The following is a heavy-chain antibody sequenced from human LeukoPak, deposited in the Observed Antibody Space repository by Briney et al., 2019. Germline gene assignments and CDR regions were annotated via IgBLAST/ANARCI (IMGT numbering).Heavy chain of an antibody. Sequence: GGSLRLSCVASGFTFSSYSMNWVRQAPGKGLEWVSYISSSSSTIYYADSVKGRFTISRDNSKNTLYLQMNSLRAEDTAVYYCAEDAVTYYYDSSGFDYWGQGTLVTVSS. J-gene: IGHJ4*02. V-gene: IGHV3-48*01. CDR2: ISSSSSTI. D-gene: IGHD3-22*01. CDR3: AEDAVTYYYDSSGFDY. CDR1: GFTFSSYS.